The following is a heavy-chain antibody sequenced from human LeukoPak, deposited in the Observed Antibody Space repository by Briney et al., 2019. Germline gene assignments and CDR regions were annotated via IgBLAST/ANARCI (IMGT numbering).Heavy chain of an antibody. Sequence: GGSLRLSCAASGISISTYAMSWVRQAPGKGLEWVSAISGSGSSTYYADSVKGRFTISRDNSKNTLYLQVNSLRAEDTAVYYCAKAKSLWFGELYWGQGTLVTVSS. D-gene: IGHD3-10*01. V-gene: IGHV3-23*01. CDR1: GISISTYA. CDR3: AKAKSLWFGELY. CDR2: ISGSGSST. J-gene: IGHJ4*02.